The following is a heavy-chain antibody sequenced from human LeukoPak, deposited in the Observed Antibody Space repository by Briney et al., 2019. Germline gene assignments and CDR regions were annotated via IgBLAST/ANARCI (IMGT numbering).Heavy chain of an antibody. D-gene: IGHD4-23*01. Sequence: GGSLRLSCAASGFTFSGSAMHWVRQASGKGLEWVGRIRSKTNTYATAYAASVKGRFTISRDDSKNTAYLQMNDLKTEDTAIYYCTSRQDYGGNSDYFDYWGQGTLVAVSS. CDR3: TSRQDYGGNSDYFDY. CDR1: GFTFSGSA. CDR2: IRSKTNTYAT. V-gene: IGHV3-73*01. J-gene: IGHJ4*02.